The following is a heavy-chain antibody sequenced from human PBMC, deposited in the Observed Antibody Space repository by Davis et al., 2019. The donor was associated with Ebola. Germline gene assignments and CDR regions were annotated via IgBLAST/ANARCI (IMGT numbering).Heavy chain of an antibody. V-gene: IGHV3-23*01. Sequence: GESLKISCAASGFTFSSYAMRWVRQAPGKGLEWVSAITSSGSSTYYADSVKGRFTISRDNAKNTLYLQMNSLRAEDTAVYYCARHRTGYFDLWGRGTLVTVSS. CDR3: ARHRTGYFDL. CDR2: ITSSGSST. J-gene: IGHJ2*01. CDR1: GFTFSSYA.